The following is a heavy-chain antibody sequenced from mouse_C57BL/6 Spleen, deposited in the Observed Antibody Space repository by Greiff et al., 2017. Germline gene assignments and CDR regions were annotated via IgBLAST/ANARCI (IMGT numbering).Heavy chain of an antibody. J-gene: IGHJ4*01. D-gene: IGHD2-1*01. V-gene: IGHV1-69*01. Sequence: QVQLQQPGAELVMPGASVQLSCKASGYTFTSYWMHWVKQRPGQGLEWIGEIDPSDRYTNYTQKFKGKSTLTVDKSSSPAYMQLSSLTSEDSAVYYCARLFYLSDAMDYWGQGTSVTVSS. CDR3: ARLFYLSDAMDY. CDR2: IDPSDRYT. CDR1: GYTFTSYW.